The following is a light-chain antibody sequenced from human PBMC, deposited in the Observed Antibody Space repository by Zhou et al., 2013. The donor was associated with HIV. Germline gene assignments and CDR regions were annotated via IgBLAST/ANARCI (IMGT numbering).Light chain of an antibody. J-gene: IGKJ3*01. Sequence: DIQMTQSPSSLSASVGDSVTITCRASQSFSSFLNWYQQKPGKAPKLLIYAASSLQSGVPSRFSGSGSGTDFTLTISSLQPADFATYYCQQSYSTPFTFGPGPKWISN. CDR3: QQSYSTPFT. CDR2: AAS. V-gene: IGKV1-39*01. CDR1: QSFSSF.